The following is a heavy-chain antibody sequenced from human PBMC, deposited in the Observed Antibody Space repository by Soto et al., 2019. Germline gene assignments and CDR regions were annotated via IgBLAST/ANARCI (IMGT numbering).Heavy chain of an antibody. CDR1: GFTFSYFY. J-gene: IGHJ5*01. D-gene: IGHD2-21*01. CDR3: VRGGGGGQFDS. V-gene: IGHV3-11*06. CDR2: ISPDGKYR. Sequence: PGGSLRLSCVASGFTFSYFYMTWIRQAPGKGLEWLSYISPDGKYREYAEAVKGRNTIPRDNAKRSLYLDMNCLRGAATAVYYCVRGGGGGQFDSWGQGTLVTVSS.